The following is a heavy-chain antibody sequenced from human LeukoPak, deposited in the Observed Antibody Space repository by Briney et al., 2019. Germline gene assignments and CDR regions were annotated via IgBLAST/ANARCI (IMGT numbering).Heavy chain of an antibody. J-gene: IGHJ4*02. CDR2: ISSSGSTI. Sequence: HTGGSLRLSCAASGFTFSSYEMNWVRQAPGKGLEWVSYISSSGSTIYYADSVKGRFTISRDNAKNSLYLQMNSLRAEDTAVYYCARDTYYYDSSGYYYFDYWGQGTLVTVSS. V-gene: IGHV3-48*03. D-gene: IGHD3-22*01. CDR3: ARDTYYYDSSGYYYFDY. CDR1: GFTFSSYE.